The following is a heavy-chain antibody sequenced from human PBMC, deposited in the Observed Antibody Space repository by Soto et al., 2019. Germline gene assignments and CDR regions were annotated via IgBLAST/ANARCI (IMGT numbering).Heavy chain of an antibody. CDR2: ISGSGTGT. Sequence: EVQLLESGGGLVQPGGYLRLSCVASRFKFSSYAMSWVRQAPGKGLEWVSGISGSGTGTFYADSVKGRFSISRDNSKNTLLLQMNNLRVDDTAVYYCVKEWTPRRAFDYWGQGTLVTVSS. CDR3: VKEWTPRRAFDY. CDR1: RFKFSSYA. V-gene: IGHV3-23*01. D-gene: IGHD5-12*01. J-gene: IGHJ4*02.